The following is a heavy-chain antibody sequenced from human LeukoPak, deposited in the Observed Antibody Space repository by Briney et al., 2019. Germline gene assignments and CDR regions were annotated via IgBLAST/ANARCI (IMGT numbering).Heavy chain of an antibody. CDR3: ARGDLPRY. CDR1: GGSIGSSIYF. CDR2: VHSSGSS. V-gene: IGHV4-39*01. J-gene: IGHJ4*02. Sequence: SETLSLTCSVSGGSIGSSIYFWGWIRQPPGKGLEWIAIVHSSGSSYYNPSLKSRVTISVDTSKNQLSLKLSSVTAADTAVYFCARGDLPRYWGQGTLVTVSS.